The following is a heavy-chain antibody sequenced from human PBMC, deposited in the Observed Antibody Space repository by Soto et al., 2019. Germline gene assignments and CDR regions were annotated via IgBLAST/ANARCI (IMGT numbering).Heavy chain of an antibody. Sequence: GGSLRLSCAASGINFSRAWMSWVRQAPGKGLEWVGFIRSKAYGGTTEYAASVKGRFTISRDDSKSIAYLQMNSLKTEDTAVYYCTRILYDSSGSQAGDYWGQGTLVTVSS. V-gene: IGHV3-49*04. CDR1: GINFSRAW. CDR2: IRSKAYGGTT. D-gene: IGHD3-22*01. J-gene: IGHJ4*02. CDR3: TRILYDSSGSQAGDY.